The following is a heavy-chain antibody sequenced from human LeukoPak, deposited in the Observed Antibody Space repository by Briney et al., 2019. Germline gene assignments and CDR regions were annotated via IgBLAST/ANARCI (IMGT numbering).Heavy chain of an antibody. CDR2: IHSSGGT. CDR3: IVFGDSNH. J-gene: IGHJ5*02. CDR1: GFTGSNNY. D-gene: IGHD4-17*01. V-gene: IGHV3-53*01. Sequence: GGSLRLSCAASGFTGSNNYMSWVSQAPGKGLEWVSAIHSSGGTYYADSVKGRFTLSRDTSKNTLYLQINSLRVEDTAVYYCIVFGDSNHWGQGTLVTVSS.